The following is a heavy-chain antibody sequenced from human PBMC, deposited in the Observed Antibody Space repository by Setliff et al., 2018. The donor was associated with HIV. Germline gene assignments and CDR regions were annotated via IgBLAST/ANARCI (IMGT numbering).Heavy chain of an antibody. CDR1: GGSISTSY. D-gene: IGHD2-15*01. J-gene: IGHJ3*02. V-gene: IGHV4-59*01. CDR3: AREHCSGGSCNGFDI. Sequence: SETLSLTCTVSGGSISTSYWNWIRQPPGKGLEWIAYLYISGTTNYNPSSKSRGTISLDTSRNQFALNVGCVIAADTAMYCWAREHCSGGSCNGFDIWGQGTMGTISS. CDR2: LYISGTT.